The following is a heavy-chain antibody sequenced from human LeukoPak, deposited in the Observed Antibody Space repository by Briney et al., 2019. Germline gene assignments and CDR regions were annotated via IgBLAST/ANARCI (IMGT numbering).Heavy chain of an antibody. CDR2: INHSGST. Sequence: SSETLSLTCAVYGGSLSGYYWSWIRQPPGKGLEWIGEINHSGSTNYNPSLKSRVTISVDTSKNQFSLRLSSVTAADTAVYYCARNYGYRPIDYWGQGTLVTVSS. CDR1: GGSLSGYY. V-gene: IGHV4-34*01. CDR3: ARNYGYRPIDY. D-gene: IGHD5-18*01. J-gene: IGHJ4*02.